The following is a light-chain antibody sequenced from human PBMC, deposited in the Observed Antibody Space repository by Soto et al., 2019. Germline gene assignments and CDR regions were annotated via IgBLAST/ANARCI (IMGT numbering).Light chain of an antibody. CDR2: AAN. J-gene: IGKJ1*01. V-gene: IGKV1-39*01. CDR3: QQSYSLPRT. Sequence: DIQMTQSPSSLSSSIGDRVTITCRASQSISSYLNWYQHKLGKAPKLLIYAANNLQSGVPSRFSGSGSGTEFTLTISSLQPEDFATYYCQQSYSLPRTFGQGTKVEIK. CDR1: QSISSY.